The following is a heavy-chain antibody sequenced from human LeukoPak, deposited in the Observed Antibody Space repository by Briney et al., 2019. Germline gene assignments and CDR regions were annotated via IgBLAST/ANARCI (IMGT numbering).Heavy chain of an antibody. J-gene: IGHJ4*02. V-gene: IGHV3-33*01. CDR3: ARDTGHIRWGFDY. CDR2: IWYDGSDK. Sequence: GGSLRLSCAASGFTFSSYGMHWVRQAPGKGQEWVAGIWYDGSDKYYADAVKGRFTISRDSSKNTLYLQMNSLRAEDTAVYYCARDTGHIRWGFDYWGQGTLVTVSS. D-gene: IGHD4-23*01. CDR1: GFTFSSYG.